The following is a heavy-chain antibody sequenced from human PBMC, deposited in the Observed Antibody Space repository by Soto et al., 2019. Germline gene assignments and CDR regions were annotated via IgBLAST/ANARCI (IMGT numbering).Heavy chain of an antibody. CDR1: GFSFSSYA. V-gene: IGHV3-30-3*01. CDR2: ISYAGSNK. J-gene: IGHJ4*02. D-gene: IGHD3-16*01. Sequence: QVQLVESGGGVVQPGRSLRLSCAASGFSFSSYAMHWVRQAPGKGLEWVAVISYAGSNKYYADSVKGRFTISRDNSKNTLSLQMNSLRAEDTAVYYCARPEAAYDYVWGTFDYWGQGTLVTVSS. CDR3: ARPEAAYDYVWGTFDY.